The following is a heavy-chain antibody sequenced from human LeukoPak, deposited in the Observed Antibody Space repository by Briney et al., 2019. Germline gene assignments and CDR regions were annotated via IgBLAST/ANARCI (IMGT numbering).Heavy chain of an antibody. CDR3: ARRPASRGYSYDY. V-gene: IGHV4-39*02. D-gene: IGHD2-15*01. Sequence: SETLSLTCTVSGGSITSSSDYWGWIRQPPGKGLEWLGSISYSGSTYYNPSLKSRVTIFVDTSKNHFSLKLSSVTAADTAVYYCARRPASRGYSYDYWGQGTLATVSS. CDR2: ISYSGST. CDR1: GGSITSSSDY. J-gene: IGHJ4*02.